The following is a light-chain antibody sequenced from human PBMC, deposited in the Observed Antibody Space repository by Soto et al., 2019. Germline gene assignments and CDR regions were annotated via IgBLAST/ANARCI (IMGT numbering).Light chain of an antibody. J-gene: IGKJ1*01. CDR1: QSISSW. V-gene: IGKV1-5*01. CDR3: QQYNSYSGT. Sequence: DIQMTQSPSTLSASVGDRVTITCRASQSISSWLAWYKQKPGKAPKLLSYDASSLESGVPSRFRGSGSGTEFTLTISSLQPDDFATYYCQQYNSYSGTFGQGTKVDIK. CDR2: DAS.